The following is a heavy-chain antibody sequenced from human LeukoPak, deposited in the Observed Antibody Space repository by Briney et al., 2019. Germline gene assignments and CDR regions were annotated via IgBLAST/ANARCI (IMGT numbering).Heavy chain of an antibody. CDR1: GYTFTGYY. V-gene: IGHV1-2*02. CDR3: ARDRSWAIFGAVIMYYFDY. Sequence: GGSVKVSCKASGYTFTGYYMHWVRQAPGQGLEWMGWINPNSGGTNYAQTFQGRVTMTRDTSISTAYMELSRLRSDDTAVYYCARDRSWAIFGAVIMYYFDYWGQGTLVTVSS. J-gene: IGHJ4*02. D-gene: IGHD3-3*01. CDR2: INPNSGGT.